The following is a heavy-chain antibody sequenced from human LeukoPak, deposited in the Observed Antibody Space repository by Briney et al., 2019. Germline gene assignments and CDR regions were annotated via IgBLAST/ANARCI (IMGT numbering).Heavy chain of an antibody. Sequence: PSETLSLTCTVSGGSISSGDYYWSWIRQPPGKGLEWIGYIYYSGSTYYNPSLKSRVTISVDTSKNQFSLKLSSVTAAGTAVYYCARERRLAAPPDYWGQGTLVTVSS. D-gene: IGHD6-6*01. CDR1: GGSISSGDYY. J-gene: IGHJ4*02. CDR3: ARERRLAAPPDY. V-gene: IGHV4-30-4*08. CDR2: IYYSGST.